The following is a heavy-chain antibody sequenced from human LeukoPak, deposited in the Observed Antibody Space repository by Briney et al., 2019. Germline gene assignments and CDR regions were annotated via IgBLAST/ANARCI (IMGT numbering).Heavy chain of an antibody. CDR2: IIPILGIA. CDR3: ARDKYDFWSGYPDNWFDP. D-gene: IGHD3-3*01. J-gene: IGHJ5*02. Sequence: SVKVSCKASGGTFSSYTISWVRQAPGQGLDWMGRIIPILGIANYAQKFQGRVTITADKSTSTAYMELSSLRSEDTAVYYCARDKYDFWSGYPDNWFDPWGQGTLVTVS. CDR1: GGTFSSYT. V-gene: IGHV1-69*04.